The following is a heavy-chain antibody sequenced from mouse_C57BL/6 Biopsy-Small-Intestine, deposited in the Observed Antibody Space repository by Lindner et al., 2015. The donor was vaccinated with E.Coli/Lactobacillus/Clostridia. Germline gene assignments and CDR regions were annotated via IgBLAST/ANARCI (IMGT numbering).Heavy chain of an antibody. V-gene: IGHV2-3*01. CDR2: IWGDGTT. D-gene: IGHD4-1*01. CDR1: GFSLSNSG. J-gene: IGHJ3*01. Sequence: QLQESGPGLVVPSQSLSITCTVSGFSLSNSGVSWIRQPPGKGLEWLGVIWGDGTTKYHSTLMSRLSISKDNSKSQVFLKLNSLQTDDTATYYCAKNGTYWGQGTLVTVSA. CDR3: AKNGTY.